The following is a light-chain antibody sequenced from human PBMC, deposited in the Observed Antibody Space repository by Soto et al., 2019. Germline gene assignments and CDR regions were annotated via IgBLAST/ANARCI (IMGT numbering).Light chain of an antibody. V-gene: IGKV3-15*01. CDR3: QQRSNWPPIT. Sequence: EKVMTPSLDTVSLSPGERGTLSCRARQSVSSNLAWYQQKPGQAPRLLLYGAYSRATGIPVRFSGSGSGTEFTLTISSLQSEDFAVYYCQQRSNWPPITFGQVTRLEIK. CDR2: GAY. CDR1: QSVSSN. J-gene: IGKJ5*01.